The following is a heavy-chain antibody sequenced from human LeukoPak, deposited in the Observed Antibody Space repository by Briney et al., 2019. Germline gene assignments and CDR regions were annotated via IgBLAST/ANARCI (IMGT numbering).Heavy chain of an antibody. CDR2: IWYDGSDK. V-gene: IGHV3-33*01. J-gene: IGHJ3*02. CDR1: GFTYSNFA. Sequence: GRSLRLSCAASGFTYSNFAMHWVRQAPAKGLEWVAVIWYDGSDKYYADSVKGRFTISRDNSKNTLYLQMNSLRAEDTAVYYCARYMWNSGYSNTFDIWGHGTRVTVSS. D-gene: IGHD3-22*01. CDR3: ARYMWNSGYSNTFDI.